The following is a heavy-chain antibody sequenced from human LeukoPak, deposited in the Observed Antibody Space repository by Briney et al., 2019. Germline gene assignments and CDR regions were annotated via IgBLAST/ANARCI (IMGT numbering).Heavy chain of an antibody. Sequence: ASVKVPCKASGYTFTSYGISWVRQAPGQGLEWMGWISAYNGNTNYAQKLQGRVTMTTDTSTSTAYMELRSLRSDDTAVYYCARESLYYYGSGSLSHFDYWGQGTLVTVSS. CDR1: GYTFTSYG. J-gene: IGHJ4*02. V-gene: IGHV1-18*01. CDR2: ISAYNGNT. CDR3: ARESLYYYGSGSLSHFDY. D-gene: IGHD3-10*01.